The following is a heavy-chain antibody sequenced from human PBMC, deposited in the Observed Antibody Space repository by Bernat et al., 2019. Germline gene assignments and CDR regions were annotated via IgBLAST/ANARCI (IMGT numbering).Heavy chain of an antibody. D-gene: IGHD3-3*02. CDR1: VGSISSSVYY. CDR3: ARLGCLEWDYALDV. CDR2: IYYSGTS. Sequence: QVQLQESGPGLVKSSETLSLTCSVSVGSISSSVYYWGWIRQPPGKGLEWIGCIYYSGTSYYSPPLKGRVNISVDTSKNQFSLMVTSVTASDTAVYYCARLGCLEWDYALDVWGQGTTVTVSS. V-gene: IGHV4-39*01. J-gene: IGHJ6*02.